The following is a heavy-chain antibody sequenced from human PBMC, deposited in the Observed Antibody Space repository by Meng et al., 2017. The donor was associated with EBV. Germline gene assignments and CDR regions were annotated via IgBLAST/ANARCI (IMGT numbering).Heavy chain of an antibody. J-gene: IGHJ4*02. D-gene: IGHD3-10*01. CDR3: ASESGRGFTPDY. Sequence: QVQLGQAGAEVKKRGSSVNVSCKTSGGTFRSDAISCVRQAPGQGLEWMGGLIPMSDAPHYAQKFQGRVTITADESTSTHYMDLSGLRSEDTAVYYCASESGRGFTPDYWGQGTLVTVSS. V-gene: IGHV1-69*01. CDR1: GGTFRSDA. CDR2: LIPMSDAP.